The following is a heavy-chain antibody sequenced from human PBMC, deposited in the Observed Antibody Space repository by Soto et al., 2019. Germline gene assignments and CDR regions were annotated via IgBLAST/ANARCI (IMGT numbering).Heavy chain of an antibody. J-gene: IGHJ4*02. Sequence: SETLSLTGTVSGGSVSSGSYYWSWIRQPPGKGLEWIGYIYYSGSTNYNPSLKSRVTISVDTSKNQFSLKLSSVTAADTAVYYCARSGVRGGYYFDYWGQGTLVTFSS. CDR1: GGSVSSGSYY. V-gene: IGHV4-61*01. CDR2: IYYSGST. CDR3: ARSGVRGGYYFDY. D-gene: IGHD3-10*02.